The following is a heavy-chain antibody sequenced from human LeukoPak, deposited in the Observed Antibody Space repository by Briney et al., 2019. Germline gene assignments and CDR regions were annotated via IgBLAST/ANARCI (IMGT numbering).Heavy chain of an antibody. CDR3: ARYRYSGSYDY. CDR1: GFTFNMYG. CDR2: ISYDGSNK. V-gene: IGHV3-30*19. D-gene: IGHD1-26*01. Sequence: GGSLRLSCVASGFTFNMYGMHWVRQAPGKGLEWVAVISYDGSNKYYADSVKGRFTISRDNSKNTLYLQMNSLRAEDTAVYYCARYRYSGSYDYWGQGTLVTVSS. J-gene: IGHJ4*02.